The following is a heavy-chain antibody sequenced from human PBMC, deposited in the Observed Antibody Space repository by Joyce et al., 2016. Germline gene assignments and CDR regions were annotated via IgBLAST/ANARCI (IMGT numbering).Heavy chain of an antibody. CDR1: GFIVSSNF. CDR3: ARDVMTTGAFDI. V-gene: IGHV3-66*01. J-gene: IGHJ3*02. D-gene: IGHD4-17*01. Sequence: EVQLVESGGGLVQPGGSLRLSCAASGFIVSSNFMSWVRQAPGKGLEWVSVIYSGGSTYYADSVKGRFTISRDNSKNTLYLQMNSLRAKDTAVYYCARDVMTTGAFDIWGQGTMVTVSS. CDR2: IYSGGST.